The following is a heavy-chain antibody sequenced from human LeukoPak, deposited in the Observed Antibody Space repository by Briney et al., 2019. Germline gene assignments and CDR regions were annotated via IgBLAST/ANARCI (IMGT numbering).Heavy chain of an antibody. CDR2: INHSGST. D-gene: IGHD2-2*01. CDR1: GGSFSGYY. V-gene: IGHV4-34*01. J-gene: IGHJ5*02. CDR3: ARGRLRCSTSCQNPNWFDP. Sequence: PSETLSLTCAVYGGSFSGYYWSWIRQPPGKGLEWNGEINHSGSTNYNPSLKSRVTISVDTSKIQFSLKLSSVTAADTAVYYCARGRLRCSTSCQNPNWFDPWGQGTLVTVSS.